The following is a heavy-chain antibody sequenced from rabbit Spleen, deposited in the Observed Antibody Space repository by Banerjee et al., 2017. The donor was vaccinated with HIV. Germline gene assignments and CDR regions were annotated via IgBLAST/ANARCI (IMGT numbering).Heavy chain of an antibody. J-gene: IGHJ6*01. D-gene: IGHD8-1*01. V-gene: IGHV1S40*01. CDR3: ARDTGSSFSTYGMDL. CDR1: GFDFSNYNF. Sequence: LMEYGGDLVQPGASLTLTCTASGFDFSNYNFMCWVRQAPGKGLEWIACIDTGSRDFTYYASWAKGRFTISKTSSTTVTLQMTSLTVADTATYFCARDTGSSFSTYGMDLGGPGTLVTVS. CDR2: IDTGSRDFT.